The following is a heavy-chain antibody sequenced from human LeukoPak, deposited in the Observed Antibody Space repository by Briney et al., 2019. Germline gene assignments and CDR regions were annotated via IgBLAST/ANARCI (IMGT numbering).Heavy chain of an antibody. CDR2: IIPIFGTA. J-gene: IGHJ5*02. Sequence: SVKVPCKASGGTFSSYAISWVRQAPGQGLEWMGGIIPIFGTANYAQKFQGRVTITADESTSTAYMELSSLRSEDTAVYYCASDLPDYGGNSPGSGNPWGQGTLVTVSS. CDR3: ASDLPDYGGNSPGSGNP. D-gene: IGHD4-23*01. CDR1: GGTFSSYA. V-gene: IGHV1-69*13.